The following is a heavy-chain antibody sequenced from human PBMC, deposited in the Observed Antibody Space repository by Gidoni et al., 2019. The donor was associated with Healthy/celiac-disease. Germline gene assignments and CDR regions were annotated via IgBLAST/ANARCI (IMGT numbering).Heavy chain of an antibody. CDR1: GGSISSSNW. Sequence: QVQLQESGPGLVKPSGTLSLTCAVSGGSISSSNWWSWVRQPPGKGLEWIGEIYHSGSTNYNPSLKSRVTISVDKSKNQFSLKLSSVTAADTAVYYCERGREYYDSSGPTGFDYWGQGTLVTVSS. CDR3: ERGREYYDSSGPTGFDY. D-gene: IGHD3-22*01. CDR2: IYHSGST. V-gene: IGHV4-4*02. J-gene: IGHJ4*02.